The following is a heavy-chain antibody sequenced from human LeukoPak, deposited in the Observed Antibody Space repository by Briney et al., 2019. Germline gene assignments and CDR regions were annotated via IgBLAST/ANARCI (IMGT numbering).Heavy chain of an antibody. CDR1: GYTFTSYA. D-gene: IGHD3-10*01. J-gene: IGHJ4*02. CDR2: INAGNGNT. Sequence: ASVKVSCKASGYTFTSYAMHWVRQAPGQRLEWMGWINAGNGNTKYSQKFQGRVTMTRDTSTSTVYMELSSLRSEDTAVYYCASPKWGSGSYYFLDYWGQGTLVTVSS. V-gene: IGHV1-3*01. CDR3: ASPKWGSGSYYFLDY.